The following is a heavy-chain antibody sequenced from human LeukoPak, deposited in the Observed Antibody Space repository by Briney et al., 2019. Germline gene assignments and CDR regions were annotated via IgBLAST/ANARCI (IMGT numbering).Heavy chain of an antibody. D-gene: IGHD6-13*01. V-gene: IGHV4-39*01. J-gene: IGHJ4*02. CDR2: IYYSGST. Sequence: PSETLSLTCTVSGGSISSSSYYWGWIRQPPGKGLEWIGSIYYSGSTYYNPSLKSRVTISVDTSKNQFSLKLSSVTAADTAVYYCARHHRPGYGSSWLPTDYWGQGTLVTVSS. CDR3: ARHHRPGYGSSWLPTDY. CDR1: GGSISSSSYY.